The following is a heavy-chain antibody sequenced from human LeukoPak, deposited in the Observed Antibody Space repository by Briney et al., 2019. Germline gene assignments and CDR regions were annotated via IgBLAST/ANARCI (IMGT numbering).Heavy chain of an antibody. J-gene: IGHJ4*02. D-gene: IGHD3-9*01. CDR2: ISGSGGST. Sequence: GGSLRLSCAASGFTFSSYAMSWVRQAPGKGLEWVSAISGSGGSTYYADSVKGRFTTSRGNSKNTLYLQMNSLRAEDTAVYYCAKGGRYFDWFAFDYWGQGTLVTVSS. V-gene: IGHV3-23*01. CDR1: GFTFSSYA. CDR3: AKGGRYFDWFAFDY.